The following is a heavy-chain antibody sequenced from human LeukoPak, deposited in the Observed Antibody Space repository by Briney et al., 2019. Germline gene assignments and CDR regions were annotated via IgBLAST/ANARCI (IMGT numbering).Heavy chain of an antibody. Sequence: GRSLRLSCAASGFTFSSYGMHWVRQAPGKGLEWVAVIWYDGSNKYYADSVKGRFTISRDNPKNTLYLQMNSLRAEDTAVYYCARDGSPGTLTGCFDYWGQGTLVTVSS. CDR3: ARDGSPGTLTGCFDY. CDR1: GFTFSSYG. D-gene: IGHD1-14*01. J-gene: IGHJ4*02. V-gene: IGHV3-33*01. CDR2: IWYDGSNK.